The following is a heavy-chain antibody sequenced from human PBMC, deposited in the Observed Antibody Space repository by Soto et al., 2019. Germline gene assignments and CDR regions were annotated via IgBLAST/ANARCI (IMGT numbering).Heavy chain of an antibody. CDR2: ISYDGSNK. CDR3: AKDESVGAYYYYGMDV. Sequence: PGGSLRLSCAASGFTFSSYGMHWVRQAPGKGLEWVAVISYDGSNKYYADSVKGRFTISRDNSKNTLYLQMNSLRAEDTAVYYCAKDESVGAYYYYGMDVWGQGTTVTVSS. V-gene: IGHV3-30*18. CDR1: GFTFSSYG. J-gene: IGHJ6*02. D-gene: IGHD1-26*01.